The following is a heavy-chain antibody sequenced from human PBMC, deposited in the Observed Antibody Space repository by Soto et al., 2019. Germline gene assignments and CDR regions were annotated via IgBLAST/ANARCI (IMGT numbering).Heavy chain of an antibody. Sequence: GASVKVSCKASGGTFSSYAISWVRQAPGQGLEWMGGIIPIFGTANYAQKFQGRVTITADESTSTAYMELSSLRSEDTAVYYCATNRLMSIAAAEYTYYYYYGMDVWGQGTTVTVSS. J-gene: IGHJ6*02. CDR3: ATNRLMSIAAAEYTYYYYYGMDV. D-gene: IGHD6-13*01. V-gene: IGHV1-69*13. CDR1: GGTFSSYA. CDR2: IIPIFGTA.